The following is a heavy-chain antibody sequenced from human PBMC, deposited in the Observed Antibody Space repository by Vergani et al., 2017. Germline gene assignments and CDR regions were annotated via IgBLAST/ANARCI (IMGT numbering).Heavy chain of an antibody. CDR1: GFSLSTSGMC. Sequence: QVTLRESGPALVKPTQTLTLTCTFSGFSLSTSGMCVSWIRQPPGDALEWLALIDWDDDKYYSTSLGTRLTISKDTSKNQVVLTMTNMDPVDTATYYCARISDKNYNYFDYWGQGTLVTVSS. CDR3: ARISDKNYNYFDY. J-gene: IGHJ4*02. V-gene: IGHV2-70*01. CDR2: IDWDDDK. D-gene: IGHD5-24*01.